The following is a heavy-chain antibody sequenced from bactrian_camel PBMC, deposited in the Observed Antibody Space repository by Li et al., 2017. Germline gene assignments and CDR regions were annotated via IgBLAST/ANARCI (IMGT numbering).Heavy chain of an antibody. CDR1: WGFDDADAE. CDR2: IDGDGST. CDR3: AAEDQAPWDMGWIRNYNS. D-gene: IGHD3*01. J-gene: IGHJ4*01. Sequence: HVQLVESGGGSVQIGGSLTLACAASWGFDDADAEWGWFRQAPGKEREGVAYIDGDGSTTYAASVKGRATISKDNTGNTLYLQMNSLKPEDTALYTCAAEDQAPWDMGWIRNYNSWGQGTQVTVS. V-gene: IGHV3S63*01.